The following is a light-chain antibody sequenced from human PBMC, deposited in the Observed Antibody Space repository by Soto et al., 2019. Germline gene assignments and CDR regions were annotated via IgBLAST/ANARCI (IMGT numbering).Light chain of an antibody. V-gene: IGKV3-15*01. J-gene: IGKJ1*01. CDR1: QSVSGD. CDR2: GAS. Sequence: EIVMTQSPATLSVSPGERATLSCRASQSVSGDVAWYQLKPGQPPRLLIFGASTRATGIPARFSGRGSGTEFTLTISSLQSEDFALYYCKQYNNWPLTFGQGTKMDIK. CDR3: KQYNNWPLT.